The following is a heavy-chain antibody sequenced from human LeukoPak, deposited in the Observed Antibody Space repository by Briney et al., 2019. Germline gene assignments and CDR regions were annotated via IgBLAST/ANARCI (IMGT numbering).Heavy chain of an antibody. Sequence: SETLSLTCTVSGGSISSYFWTWIRQPPGKGLEWIGYIYYSGSTNYNPSLKSRVTISVDTPKNQFSLKLSSVTAADTAVYYCARFTSSLYGADSWGQGTLVTVSS. CDR3: ARFTSSLYGADS. CDR1: GGSISSYF. D-gene: IGHD2-2*01. V-gene: IGHV4-59*01. CDR2: IYYSGST. J-gene: IGHJ5*01.